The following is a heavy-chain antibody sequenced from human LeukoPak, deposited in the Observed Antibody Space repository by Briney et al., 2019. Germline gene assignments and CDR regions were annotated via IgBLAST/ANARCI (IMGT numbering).Heavy chain of an antibody. CDR3: ARREVVVTPSDAFDI. CDR2: IYPGDSDT. CDR1: GYSFTSYW. V-gene: IGHV5-51*01. J-gene: IGHJ3*02. D-gene: IGHD3-22*01. Sequence: GESLKISCKGSGYSFTSYWIGWVRQMPGKGLEWMGIIYPGDSDTTYSPSFQGQVTISGDKSITTAYLRWSSLKASDTAMYYCARREVVVTPSDAFDIWGQGTMVTVSS.